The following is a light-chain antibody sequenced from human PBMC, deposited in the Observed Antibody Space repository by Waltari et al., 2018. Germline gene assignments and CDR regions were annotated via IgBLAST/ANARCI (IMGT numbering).Light chain of an antibody. Sequence: QTVVSQEPSLTVSPGGTVTLTCASSTGAVTSDYYSNWFQQKPGQAPRALVHSTSVRFPLAPNRFSGPLLGEKAALTLSGVPPEDEADYYCLLYYGGPWVFGGGTKVTVL. V-gene: IGLV7-43*01. CDR2: STS. J-gene: IGLJ3*02. CDR1: TGAVTSDYY. CDR3: LLYYGGPWV.